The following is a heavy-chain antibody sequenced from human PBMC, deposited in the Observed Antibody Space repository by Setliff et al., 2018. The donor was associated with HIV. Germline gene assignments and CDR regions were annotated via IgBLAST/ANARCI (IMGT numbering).Heavy chain of an antibody. Sequence: GGSLRLSCAASGFIFSNFWMGWVCQAPGKGLQWVANIQRDGSDKAYVDSVKGRFTISRDNAKNSLYLQMNSLRVDDTAVYYCARDHGGKDYWGQGTLVTVSS. CDR1: GFIFSNFW. CDR3: ARDHGGKDY. CDR2: IQRDGSDK. V-gene: IGHV3-7*01. J-gene: IGHJ4*02.